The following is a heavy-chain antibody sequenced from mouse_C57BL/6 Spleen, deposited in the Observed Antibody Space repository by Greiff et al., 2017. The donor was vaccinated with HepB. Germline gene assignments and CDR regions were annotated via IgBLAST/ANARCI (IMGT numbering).Heavy chain of an antibody. J-gene: IGHJ4*01. Sequence: EVKLMESGGGLVQPGGSLKLSCAASGFTFSDYGMAWVRQAPRKGPEWVAFISNLAYSIYYADTVTGRFTISRENAKNTLYLEMSSLRSEDTAMYYCARRYSNYDAMDYWGQGTSVTVSS. V-gene: IGHV5-15*01. D-gene: IGHD2-5*01. CDR2: ISNLAYSI. CDR3: ARRYSNYDAMDY. CDR1: GFTFSDYG.